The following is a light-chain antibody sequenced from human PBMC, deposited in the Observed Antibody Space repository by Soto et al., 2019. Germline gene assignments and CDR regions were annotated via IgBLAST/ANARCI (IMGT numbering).Light chain of an antibody. J-gene: IGKJ1*01. CDR3: QQYGSSPWT. Sequence: EIVLTQSPGTLSLSPGERATLACRASQSVSSSFLAWYQQKPGQAPSLLIYGASSSATGIPDRFSGSGSVTDFTLTISRLEPQDFEVYDCQQYGSSPWTFGQGTKVDFK. V-gene: IGKV3-20*01. CDR1: QSVSSSF. CDR2: GAS.